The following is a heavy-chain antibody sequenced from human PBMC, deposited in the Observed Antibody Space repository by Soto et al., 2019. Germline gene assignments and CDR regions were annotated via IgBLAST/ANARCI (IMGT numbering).Heavy chain of an antibody. D-gene: IGHD4-4*01. Sequence: EVQLLESGGGLVQPGGSLRLSCAASGLTFSGYGMSWVRQAPGTGLEWVSAISGSGSTTYYADSVKGRFTISRDDSKTILFLQMISLRAEDTAVYDFVTRSDGLHSSPPRLDSWGQGTLVTVSS. J-gene: IGHJ4*02. CDR3: VTRSDGLHSSPPRLDS. V-gene: IGHV3-23*01. CDR2: ISGSGSTT. CDR1: GLTFSGYG.